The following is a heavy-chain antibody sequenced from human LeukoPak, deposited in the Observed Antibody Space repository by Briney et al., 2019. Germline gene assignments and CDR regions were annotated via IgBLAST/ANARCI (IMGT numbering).Heavy chain of an antibody. J-gene: IGHJ3*02. CDR3: ARHYCSSTSCYPGDAFDI. CDR1: GYTFTSYY. Sequence: ASVKVSCKASGYTFTSYYMHWVRQAPGHGLEWMGIINPSGGSTSYAQKFQGRVTMTRDTSTSTVYMELSSLRSEDTAVYYCARHYCSSTSCYPGDAFDIWGQGTMVTVSS. V-gene: IGHV1-46*01. CDR2: INPSGGST. D-gene: IGHD2-2*01.